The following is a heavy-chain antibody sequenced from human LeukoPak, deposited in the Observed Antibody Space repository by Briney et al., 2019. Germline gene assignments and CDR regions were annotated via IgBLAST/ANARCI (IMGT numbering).Heavy chain of an antibody. D-gene: IGHD2-2*01. CDR1: GYTFTSYG. Sequence: ASVKGSCKASGYTFTSYGISWVRQAPGQGLEWMGWISAYNGNTNYAQKLQGRVTMTTDTSTSTAYMELRSLRSDDTAVYYCAREVVGGGKYCSSTSCPRRDFDYWGQGTLVTVSS. CDR2: ISAYNGNT. J-gene: IGHJ4*02. V-gene: IGHV1-18*01. CDR3: AREVVGGGKYCSSTSCPRRDFDY.